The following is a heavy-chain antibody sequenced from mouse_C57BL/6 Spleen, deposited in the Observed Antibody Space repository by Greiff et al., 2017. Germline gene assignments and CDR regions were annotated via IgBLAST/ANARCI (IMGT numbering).Heavy chain of an antibody. V-gene: IGHV3-6*01. CDR2: ISYDGSN. Sequence: EVKLLESGPGLVKPSQSLSLTCSVTGYSITSGYYWNWIRQFPGNKLEWMGYISYDGSNNYNPSLKNRISITRDTSTTQFFLKLNSVTTEDTATYYCARGDYDIWYFDVWGTGTTVTVSS. CDR1: GYSITSGYY. J-gene: IGHJ1*03. CDR3: ARGDYDIWYFDV. D-gene: IGHD2-4*01.